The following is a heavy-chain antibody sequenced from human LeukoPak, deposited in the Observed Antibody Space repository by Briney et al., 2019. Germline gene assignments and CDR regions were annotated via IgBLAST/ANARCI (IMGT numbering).Heavy chain of an antibody. CDR3: AKDQIQLWIVDY. CDR1: GFTFSSYA. J-gene: IGHJ4*02. V-gene: IGHV3-23*01. CDR2: ISGSGDST. Sequence: GGSLRLSCAASGFTFSSYAMSWVRQALGKGLEWVSAISGSGDSTYYADSVKGRFTISRDNSKNTLYLQMNSLRAEDTAVYYCAKDQIQLWIVDYWGQGTLVTVSS. D-gene: IGHD5-18*01.